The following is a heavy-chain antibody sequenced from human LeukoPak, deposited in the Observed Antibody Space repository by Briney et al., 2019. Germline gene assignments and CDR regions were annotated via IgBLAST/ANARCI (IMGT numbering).Heavy chain of an antibody. CDR2: INPSGGST. Sequence: GASVKVSCKASGYTFTSYYMHWVRQAPGQGLEWMGIINPSGGSTSYAQKFQGRVTMTRDTSTSTVYMELSSLRSEDTAVYYCARHRAYYYDSSGYGPPGDRTYYYYGMDVWGQGTTVPVSS. CDR3: ARHRAYYYDSSGYGPPGDRTYYYYGMDV. D-gene: IGHD3-22*01. CDR1: GYTFTSYY. J-gene: IGHJ6*02. V-gene: IGHV1-46*01.